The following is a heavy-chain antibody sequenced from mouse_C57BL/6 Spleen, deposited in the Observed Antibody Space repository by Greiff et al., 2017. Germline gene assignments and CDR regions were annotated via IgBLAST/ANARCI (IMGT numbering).Heavy chain of an antibody. D-gene: IGHD2-1*01. CDR1: GYTFTSYW. CDR3: ARGNYCNYEDYAMDY. Sequence: QVQLQQPGAELVKPGASVKMSCKASGYTFTSYWITWVKQRPGQGLEWIGDIYPGSGSTNYNEKFKSKATLTVDTSSSTAYMQLSSLTSEDSAVYYCARGNYCNYEDYAMDYWGQGTSVTVSS. CDR2: IYPGSGST. V-gene: IGHV1-55*01. J-gene: IGHJ4*01.